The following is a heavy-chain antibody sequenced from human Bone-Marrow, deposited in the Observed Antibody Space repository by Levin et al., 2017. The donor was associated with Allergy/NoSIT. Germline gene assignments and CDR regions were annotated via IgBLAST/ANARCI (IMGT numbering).Heavy chain of an antibody. J-gene: IGHJ4*02. V-gene: IGHV3-30*18. CDR2: ISYDGSNK. Sequence: GGSLRLSCAASGFTFSSYGMHWVRQAPGKGLEWVAVISYDGSNKYYADSVKGRFTISRDNSKNTLYLQMNSLRAEDTAVYYCAKMITLGGVIDNFDYWGQGTLVTVSS. CDR3: AKMITLGGVIDNFDY. CDR1: GFTFSSYG. D-gene: IGHD3-16*02.